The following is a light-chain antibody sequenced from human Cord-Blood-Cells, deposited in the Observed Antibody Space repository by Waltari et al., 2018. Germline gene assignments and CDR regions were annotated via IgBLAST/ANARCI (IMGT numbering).Light chain of an antibody. Sequence: DIVMTQSPDSLAVSLGERATINCKSSQSVLYSSNNKNYLAWYQQKPGQPPKLPIYWASTRESWVPDRFSGSGYGTDFTLTISSLQAEDVAVYYCQQYYSTPLTFGGGTKVEIK. CDR1: QSVLYSSNNKNY. J-gene: IGKJ4*01. CDR2: WAS. CDR3: QQYYSTPLT. V-gene: IGKV4-1*01.